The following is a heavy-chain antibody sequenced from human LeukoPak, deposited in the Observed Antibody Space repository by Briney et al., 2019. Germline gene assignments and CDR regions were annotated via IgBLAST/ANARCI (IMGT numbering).Heavy chain of an antibody. D-gene: IGHD3-3*01. Sequence: GASVKVSCKASGGTFSSYAISWVRQAPGQGLEWMGWISADNGNTNYVQKFQGRVTMTTDTSTSTAYMELRSLRSEDMAVYYCARDRGSDFWSGYFHGYYYMDVWGKGTTVTVSS. V-gene: IGHV1-18*03. CDR3: ARDRGSDFWSGYFHGYYYMDV. CDR2: ISADNGNT. CDR1: GGTFSSYA. J-gene: IGHJ6*03.